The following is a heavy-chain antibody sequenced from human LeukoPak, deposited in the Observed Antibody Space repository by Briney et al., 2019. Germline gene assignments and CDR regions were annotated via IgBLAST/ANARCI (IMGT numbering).Heavy chain of an antibody. CDR2: MNPNSGNT. Sequence: ASVKVSCKASGYTFTSYDINWVRQATGQGLEWMGWMNPNSGNTGYAQKFQGRVTITADESTSTAYMELSSLRSEDTAVYYCARSGSSSGYYSSWYFDYWGQGTLVTVSS. V-gene: IGHV1-8*01. J-gene: IGHJ4*02. D-gene: IGHD3-22*01. CDR1: GYTFTSYD. CDR3: ARSGSSSGYYSSWYFDY.